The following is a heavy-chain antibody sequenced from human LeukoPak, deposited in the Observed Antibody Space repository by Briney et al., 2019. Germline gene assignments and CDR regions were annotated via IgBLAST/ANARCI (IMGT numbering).Heavy chain of an antibody. Sequence: GASVKVSCKASGGTFSSYAISWVRQAPGQGLEWMGRIIPILGIANYAQKFQGRVTITADKSTSTAYMELSSLRSEDTAVYYCATSRHYGGNILFDYWGQGTLVTVSS. CDR2: IIPILGIA. V-gene: IGHV1-69*04. D-gene: IGHD4-23*01. CDR3: ATSRHYGGNILFDY. CDR1: GGTFSSYA. J-gene: IGHJ4*02.